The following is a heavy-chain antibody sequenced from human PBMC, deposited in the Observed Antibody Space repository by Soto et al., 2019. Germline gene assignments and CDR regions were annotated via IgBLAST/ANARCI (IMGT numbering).Heavy chain of an antibody. Sequence: QVQLVQSGAEVKKPGASVKVSCKASGYTFTGYYMHWVRQAPGQGLEWMGWINPNSGGTNYAQKFQGRVTMTRDTSISTAYMELSRLRSDDTAVYYCARRIIEWFLRDYGMDVWGQGTTVTVSS. D-gene: IGHD3-10*01. J-gene: IGHJ6*02. CDR3: ARRIIEWFLRDYGMDV. V-gene: IGHV1-2*02. CDR1: GYTFTGYY. CDR2: INPNSGGT.